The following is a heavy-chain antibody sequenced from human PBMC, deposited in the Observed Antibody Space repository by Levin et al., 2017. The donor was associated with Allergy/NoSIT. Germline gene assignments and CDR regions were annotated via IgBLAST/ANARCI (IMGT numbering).Heavy chain of an antibody. CDR1: GVSFSGSF. CDR3: ARGGAPGAFDI. V-gene: IGHV4-34*01. CDR2: ITPGGST. Sequence: SETLSLTCAVYGVSFSGSFWSWLRQPPGKGLEWIGEITPGGSTRYNPSLKSRVTISLDTSKNQLSLRLSSVTAADTAVYYFARGGAPGAFDIWGQGTTVTVSS. D-gene: IGHD3-10*01. J-gene: IGHJ3*02.